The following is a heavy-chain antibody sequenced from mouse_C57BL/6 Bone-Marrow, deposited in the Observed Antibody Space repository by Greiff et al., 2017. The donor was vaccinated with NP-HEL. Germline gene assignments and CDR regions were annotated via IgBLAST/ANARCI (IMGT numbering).Heavy chain of an antibody. CDR2: ISSGGSYT. J-gene: IGHJ2*01. CDR3: ASLYYDYPYCDY. D-gene: IGHD2-4*01. V-gene: IGHV5-6*01. CDR1: GFTFSSYG. Sequence: VQLKESGGDLVKPGGSLKLSCAASGFTFSSYGMSWVRQTPDKRLEWVATISSGGSYTYYPDSVKGRFTISRDNAKNTLYLQMSSLKSEDTAMYYCASLYYDYPYCDYWGQGTTLTVSS.